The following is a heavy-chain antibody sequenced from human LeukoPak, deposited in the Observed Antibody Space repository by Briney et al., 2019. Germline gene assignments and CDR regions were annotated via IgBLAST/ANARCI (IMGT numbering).Heavy chain of an antibody. V-gene: IGHV3-30*01. Sequence: GGSLRLSCAASGFTFSRNVMHWVRQAPGRGLEWVALISYDGNNKFYADSVKGRFTISRDNSRNTLFLQMNSLRGEDAAVYSCAKGGIPTGPYYYFYYMDVWGKGTAVTVSS. D-gene: IGHD3-10*01. J-gene: IGHJ6*03. CDR2: ISYDGNNK. CDR3: AKGGIPTGPYYYFYYMDV. CDR1: GFTFSRNV.